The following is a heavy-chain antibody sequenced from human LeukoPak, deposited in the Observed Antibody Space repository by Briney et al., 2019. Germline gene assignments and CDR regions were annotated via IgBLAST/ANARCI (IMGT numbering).Heavy chain of an antibody. V-gene: IGHV1-2*02. CDR1: GYTFTGYY. D-gene: IGHD5-12*01. Sequence: ASVKVSCKASGYTFTGYYTHWVRQAPGQGLEWMGWINPNSGGTNYAQKFQGRVTMTRDTSISTAYMELSRLRSDDTAVYYCARVRGYDSFYYYGMDVWGQGTTVTVSS. CDR2: INPNSGGT. CDR3: ARVRGYDSFYYYGMDV. J-gene: IGHJ6*02.